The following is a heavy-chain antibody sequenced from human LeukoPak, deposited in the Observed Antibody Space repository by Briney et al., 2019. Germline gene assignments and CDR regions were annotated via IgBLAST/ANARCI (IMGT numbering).Heavy chain of an antibody. Sequence: SETLSLTYAVSGGSISSSNWWSWVLQPPGKGLEWIGEIYHSGSTNYNPSLKRRVTISVDKSKNQFSLKLSSVTAADTAVYYCASGGVGATWFDYSGQGTLVTVSS. CDR1: GGSISSSNW. V-gene: IGHV4-4*02. J-gene: IGHJ4*02. D-gene: IGHD1-26*01. CDR3: ASGGVGATWFDY. CDR2: IYHSGST.